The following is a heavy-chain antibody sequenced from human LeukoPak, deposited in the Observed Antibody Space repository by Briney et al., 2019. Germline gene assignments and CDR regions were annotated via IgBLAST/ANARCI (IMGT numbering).Heavy chain of an antibody. V-gene: IGHV3-30-3*01. Sequence: GGSLRPSCAASGFTFSSYAMHWVRQAPGKGLEWVAVISYDGSNKYYADSVKGRFTISRDNSKNTLYLQMNSLRAEDTAVYYCARDPSYWGQGTLVTVSS. J-gene: IGHJ4*02. CDR2: ISYDGSNK. CDR1: GFTFSSYA. CDR3: ARDPSY.